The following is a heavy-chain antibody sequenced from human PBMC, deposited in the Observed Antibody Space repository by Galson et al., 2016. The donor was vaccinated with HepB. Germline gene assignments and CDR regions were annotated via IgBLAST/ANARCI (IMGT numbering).Heavy chain of an antibody. CDR3: ARHSTYCGGDCDFNSEAPFDY. J-gene: IGHJ4*02. CDR2: IHPRDSET. D-gene: IGHD2-21*02. Sequence: SGAEVKKSGESLKISCKGSGYRFTNYWIGWVRQMPGKGLEWMGIIHPRDSETRYSPSFEGQVTISADRSVTTAYLQWSSLKASDSAMYYCARHSTYCGGDCDFNSEAPFDYWGQGTLVTVSS. V-gene: IGHV5-51*01. CDR1: GYRFTNYW.